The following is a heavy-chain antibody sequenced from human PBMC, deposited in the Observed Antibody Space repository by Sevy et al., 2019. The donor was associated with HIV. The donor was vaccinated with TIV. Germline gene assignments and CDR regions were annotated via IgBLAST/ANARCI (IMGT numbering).Heavy chain of an antibody. CDR3: AKDILNTLSSSWYYFDY. CDR1: GFTFDDYT. J-gene: IGHJ4*02. V-gene: IGHV3-43*01. CDR2: ISWDGGST. D-gene: IGHD6-13*01. Sequence: GGSLRLSCAASGFTFDDYTMHWVRQAPGKGLEWVSLISWDGGSTYYADSVKRRFTISRDNSKNSLYLQMNSLRTEDTALYYCAKDILNTLSSSWYYFDYWGQGTLVTVSS.